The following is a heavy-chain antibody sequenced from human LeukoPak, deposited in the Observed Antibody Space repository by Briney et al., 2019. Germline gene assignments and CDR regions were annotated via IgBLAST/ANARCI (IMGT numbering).Heavy chain of an antibody. CDR2: ITGSGDST. D-gene: IGHD3-22*01. V-gene: IGHV3-23*01. J-gene: IGHJ4*02. CDR1: GFTFNSYV. CDR3: AKSYDSSGSTDY. Sequence: GGSLRLSCAASGFTFNSYVMSWVRQAPGKGLEWVSGITGSGDSTYYADSVKGRFTISRDNSKNTLYLEMNSLRVEDTAVYYCAKSYDSSGSTDYWGQGTLVTVSS.